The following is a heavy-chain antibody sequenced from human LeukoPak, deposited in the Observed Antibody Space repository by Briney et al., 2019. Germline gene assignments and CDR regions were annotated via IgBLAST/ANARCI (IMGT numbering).Heavy chain of an antibody. J-gene: IGHJ6*02. CDR3: ARAKGPSGIAVSPYYYGMDV. Sequence: GGSLGLSCAASGFTFSSYGMHWVRQAPGKGLEWVAVIWYDGSNKYYADSVKGRFTISGDNSKNTLYLQMNSLRAEDTAVYYCARAKGPSGIAVSPYYYGMDVWGQGTTVTVSS. V-gene: IGHV3-33*01. CDR1: GFTFSSYG. CDR2: IWYDGSNK. D-gene: IGHD6-19*01.